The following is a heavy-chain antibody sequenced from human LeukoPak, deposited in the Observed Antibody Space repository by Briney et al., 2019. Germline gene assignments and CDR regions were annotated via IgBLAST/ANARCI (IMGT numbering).Heavy chain of an antibody. Sequence: PSETLSLTCTVSGGSFISYDWSWIRQPPGKGLEWIGHIFYSGSTDYNPSLKSRVTISVDTSKNQFSLKLSSVTAADTAVYYCARGIDWFDPWGQGTLVTVSS. CDR1: GGSFISYD. J-gene: IGHJ5*02. V-gene: IGHV4-59*12. CDR3: ARGIDWFDP. D-gene: IGHD2-15*01. CDR2: IFYSGST.